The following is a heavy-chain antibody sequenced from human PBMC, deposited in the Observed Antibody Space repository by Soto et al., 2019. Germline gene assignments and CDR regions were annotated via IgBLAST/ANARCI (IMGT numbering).Heavy chain of an antibody. J-gene: IGHJ4*02. CDR2: IKEDGSQK. CDR3: ARDGLPYCSGGSCYPDPFDY. Sequence: SLRLSCAASGFTFTSSWMTWVRQTPGKGPEWVASIKEDGSQKYYVDSVKGRFTISRDNAKNTLYLQMNSLRAEDTAVYYCARDGLPYCSGGSCYPDPFDYWGQGTLVTVSS. CDR1: GFTFTSSW. D-gene: IGHD2-15*01. V-gene: IGHV3-7*01.